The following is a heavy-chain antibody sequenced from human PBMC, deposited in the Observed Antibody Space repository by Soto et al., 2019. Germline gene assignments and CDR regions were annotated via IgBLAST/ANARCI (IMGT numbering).Heavy chain of an antibody. CDR1: GFTFSSYA. J-gene: IGHJ5*02. V-gene: IGHV3-30-3*01. CDR3: ARGPNGQWLVGTGAWFDP. Sequence: QVQLVESGGGVVQPGRSLRLSCAASGFTFSSYAMHWVRQAPGKGLEWVAVISYDGSNKYYADSVKGRFTISRDNSKNTLYLQMNSLRAEDTAVYYCARGPNGQWLVGTGAWFDPWGQGTLVTVSS. CDR2: ISYDGSNK. D-gene: IGHD6-19*01.